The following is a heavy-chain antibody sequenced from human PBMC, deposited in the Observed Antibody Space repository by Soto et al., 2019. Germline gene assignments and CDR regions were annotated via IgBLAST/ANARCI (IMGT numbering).Heavy chain of an antibody. CDR2: IRSKANSYAT. CDR3: SLLHISNDAFDI. Sequence: GGSLRLSCAASGFTFSGSAMHWVRQASGKGLEWVGRIRSKANSYATAYAASVKGRFTISRDDSKNTAYLQMNSLKTEDTAVYYCSLLHISNDAFDIWGQGTMVTVS. CDR1: GFTFSGSA. V-gene: IGHV3-73*01. J-gene: IGHJ3*02. D-gene: IGHD2-15*01.